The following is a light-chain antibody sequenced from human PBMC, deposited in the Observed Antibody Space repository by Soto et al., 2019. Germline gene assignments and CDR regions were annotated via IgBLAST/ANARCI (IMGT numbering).Light chain of an antibody. CDR2: GSS. Sequence: QSVLTQPPSVSGAPGQRVTISCTGSSSNIGAGYDVHWYQQLPGTAPKLLIYGSSNRPSGVPDRFSGSKAGSSASLAITGLQAEDEADYSCQSYDRRLRSPVFGGGTPLTVL. CDR3: QSYDRRLRSPV. J-gene: IGLJ7*01. V-gene: IGLV1-40*01. CDR1: SSNIGAGYD.